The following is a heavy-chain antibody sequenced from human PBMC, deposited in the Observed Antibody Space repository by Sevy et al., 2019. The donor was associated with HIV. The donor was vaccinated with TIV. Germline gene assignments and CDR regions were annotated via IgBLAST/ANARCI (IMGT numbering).Heavy chain of an antibody. CDR3: ARWYGNNFDY. D-gene: IGHD3-10*01. V-gene: IGHV4-39*01. J-gene: IGHJ4*02. CDR1: GDTISSSNYR. Sequence: SETLSLTCTVSGDTISSSNYRWGWIRQPPGKGLEWVGSIYHTGAADDYPSLKRRVTMSVDTSKNQFSLQVGSVTAADTAVYYCARWYGNNFDYWGQGALVTVSS. CDR2: IYHTGAA.